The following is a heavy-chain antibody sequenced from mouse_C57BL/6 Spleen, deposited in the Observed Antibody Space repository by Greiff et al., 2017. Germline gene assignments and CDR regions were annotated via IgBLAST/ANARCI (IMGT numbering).Heavy chain of an antibody. V-gene: IGHV1-69*01. CDR1: GYTFTSYW. CDR2: IDPSDSYT. CDR3: AGIYEGY. J-gene: IGHJ2*01. D-gene: IGHD2-3*01. Sequence: QVQLQQPGAELVMPGASVKLSCTASGYTFTSYWMHWVKQRPGQGLEWIGEIDPSDSYTNYNQKFKGKSTLTVDTSSSTAYMQLSSLTSEDSAVYYCAGIYEGYWGQGTTLTVSS.